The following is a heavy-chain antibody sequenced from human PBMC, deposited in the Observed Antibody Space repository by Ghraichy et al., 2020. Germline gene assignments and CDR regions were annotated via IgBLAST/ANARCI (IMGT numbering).Heavy chain of an antibody. CDR1: GFTFSSYS. J-gene: IGHJ4*02. D-gene: IGHD1-26*01. CDR2: ISRTSSTI. CDR3: ARDPISGSSMVGHFDY. Sequence: GESLNISCAASGFTFSSYSMNWVRQAPGKGLEWVSYISRTSSTIQYADSVKGRFTISRDNAKNSLYLQINSLRDEDTAVYYCARDPISGSSMVGHFDYWGQGTLVTVSS. V-gene: IGHV3-48*02.